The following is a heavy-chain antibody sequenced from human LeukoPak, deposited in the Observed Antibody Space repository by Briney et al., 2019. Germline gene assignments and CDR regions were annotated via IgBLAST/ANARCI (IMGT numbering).Heavy chain of an antibody. J-gene: IGHJ4*02. CDR1: GFTLSNTW. CDR2: IKNRTDGGTT. Sequence: GGSLRLSCAASGFTLSNTWMTWVRQAPGKGLEWVGRIKNRTDGGTTDYAAPVKGRFTISRDDSKNTLYLQMDSLKSEDTAVYYCAIWQQLVFDYWGQGTLVTVSS. D-gene: IGHD6-13*01. V-gene: IGHV3-15*01. CDR3: AIWQQLVFDY.